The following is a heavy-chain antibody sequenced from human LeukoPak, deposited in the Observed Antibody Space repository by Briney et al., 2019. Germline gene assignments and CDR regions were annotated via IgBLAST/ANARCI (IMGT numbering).Heavy chain of an antibody. CDR1: GFTFSSYA. J-gene: IGHJ2*01. CDR3: AKLFIGSFDL. V-gene: IGHV3-23*01. Sequence: GGSLRLSCAASGFTFSSYAMSWVRQAPGKGLEWVSGISESGDTKYYADSVKGRFTVSRDNFKNTLYLQMHSLRAADTAIYYCAKLFIGSFDLWGRGTLVTVS. CDR2: ISESGDTK. D-gene: IGHD1-26*01.